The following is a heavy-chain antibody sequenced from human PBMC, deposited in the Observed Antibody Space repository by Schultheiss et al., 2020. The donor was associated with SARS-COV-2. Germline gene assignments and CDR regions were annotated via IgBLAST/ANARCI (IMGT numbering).Heavy chain of an antibody. V-gene: IGHV3-23*01. Sequence: GESLKISCAASGFTFSSYGMHWVRQAPGKGLEWVSAISGSGGSAYYADSVKGRFTISRDNSKNTLYLQMNSLRAEDTAVYYCAKGLTGTTSWGQGTLVTVSS. D-gene: IGHD1-20*01. CDR1: GFTFSSYG. CDR2: ISGSGGSA. CDR3: AKGLTGTTS. J-gene: IGHJ4*02.